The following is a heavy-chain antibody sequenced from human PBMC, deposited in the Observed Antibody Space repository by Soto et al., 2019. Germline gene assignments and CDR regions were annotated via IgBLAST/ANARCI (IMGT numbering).Heavy chain of an antibody. D-gene: IGHD4-17*01. CDR1: GGSISGGVYY. CDR3: AREIIPLTTDWYFDL. J-gene: IGHJ2*01. Sequence: QVQLQESGPGLVKPSQTLSLTCTVSGGSISGGVYYWSWIRQPPGKGLEWIGYIFDSGSTYYNPSLKSRVIISVDTSKNQFSLRLSSVTAADTAVYYCAREIIPLTTDWYFDLWGRGTLVTVSS. CDR2: IFDSGST. V-gene: IGHV4-30-4*01.